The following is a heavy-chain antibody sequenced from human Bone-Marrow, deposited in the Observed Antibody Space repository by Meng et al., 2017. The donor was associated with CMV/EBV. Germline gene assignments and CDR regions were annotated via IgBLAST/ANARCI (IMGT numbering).Heavy chain of an antibody. V-gene: IGHV4-59*12. CDR3: ARRCRINRYYYYYGMDV. D-gene: IGHD1-14*01. CDR2: IYYSGST. CDR1: GGSISSYY. J-gene: IGHJ6*02. Sequence: SETLSLTCTVSGGSISSYYWSWIRQPPGKGLEWIGYIYYSGSTNYNPSLKSRVTISVDTSKNQFSLKLSSVTAADTAVYYCARRCRINRYYYYYGMDVWGQGTTVTVSS.